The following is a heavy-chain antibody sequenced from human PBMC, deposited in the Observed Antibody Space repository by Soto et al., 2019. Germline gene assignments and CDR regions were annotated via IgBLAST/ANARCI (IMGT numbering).Heavy chain of an antibody. CDR1: GFSFGSYG. Sequence: QVQMVESGGGVVQPGRSLRLSCAASGFSFGSYGMHWVRQAPGKGLEWAATISYDGGNKYYADSVKGRFTISRDNSKNTLYLQMTSLRPEDTAVYYCAKEYMRSSAIFDYWGQGTLVSVSS. CDR3: AKEYMRSSAIFDY. D-gene: IGHD6-19*01. CDR2: ISYDGGNK. V-gene: IGHV3-30*18. J-gene: IGHJ4*02.